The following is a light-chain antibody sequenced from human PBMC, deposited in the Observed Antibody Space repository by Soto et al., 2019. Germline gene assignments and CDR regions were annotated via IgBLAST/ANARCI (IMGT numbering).Light chain of an antibody. CDR2: GAS. CDR1: QSVRSS. CDR3: QQYGSSPRT. V-gene: IGKV3-20*01. Sequence: DIELTQFPGTLSLSPGGRATLSCRASQSVRSSLAWYQQNPGQAPRLVIHGASNRDTGIPDRFSASGSGTDLTLTIMRLEAEDFAVYVCQQYGSSPRTFGQGTKVDIK. J-gene: IGKJ1*01.